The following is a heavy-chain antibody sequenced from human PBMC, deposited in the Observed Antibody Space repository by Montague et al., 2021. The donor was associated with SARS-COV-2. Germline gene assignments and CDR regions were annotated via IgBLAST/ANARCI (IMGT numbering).Heavy chain of an antibody. V-gene: IGHV4-34*01. J-gene: IGHJ6*03. Sequence: SETLSLTCAVHGGSFSGYYWSWIRQPPGKGLEWIGEINHSGSTNYNPSLKSRVTISVDTSKNQFSLKLSSVTAADTAVYYCARGLKWGFLGGYYYYMDVWGKGTTVTVSS. D-gene: IGHD3-3*01. CDR3: ARGLKWGFLGGYYYYMDV. CDR2: INHSGST. CDR1: GGSFSGYY.